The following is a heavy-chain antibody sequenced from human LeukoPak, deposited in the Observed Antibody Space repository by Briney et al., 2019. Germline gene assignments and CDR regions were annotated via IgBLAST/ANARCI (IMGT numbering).Heavy chain of an antibody. V-gene: IGHV1-18*01. CDR2: ISAYNGNT. CDR3: ARGYYDSSGYYFILIDY. D-gene: IGHD3-22*01. CDR1: GYTFTSYG. J-gene: IGHJ4*02. Sequence: ASVKVSCKASGYTFTSYGISWVRQAPGQGLEWMGWISAYNGNTNYAQKLQGRVTMTTDTSTSTAYMELRSLRSVDTAVYYCARGYYDSSGYYFILIDYWGQGTLVTVSS.